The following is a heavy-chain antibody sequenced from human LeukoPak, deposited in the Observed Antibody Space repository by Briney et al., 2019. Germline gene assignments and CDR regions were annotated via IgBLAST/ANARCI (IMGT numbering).Heavy chain of an antibody. D-gene: IGHD3-22*01. CDR2: INSDGSWT. CDR3: ARDMDYDSGQVDY. J-gene: IGHJ4*02. Sequence: GGSLRLSCAASGNYWMHWVRQAPGKGLVWVSHINSDGSWTSYADSVKGRFTISKDNAKNTVYLQMNSLRAEDTAVYYCARDMDYDSGQVDYWGQGTLVTVSS. V-gene: IGHV3-74*01. CDR1: GNYW.